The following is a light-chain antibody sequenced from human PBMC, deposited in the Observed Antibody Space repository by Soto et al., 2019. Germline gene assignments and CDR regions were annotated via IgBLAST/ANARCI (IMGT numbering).Light chain of an antibody. V-gene: IGKV2-30*02. J-gene: IGKJ4*01. CDR2: KVS. CDR1: QGLVHSDGNTY. Sequence: DFVMPQSPLFLPVTLGHAAATSCMPSQGLVHSDGNTYLNWFHQRPGQSPRRLIYKVSNRDSGVPDRFSGSGSDTDFTLKISRVEAEDVGVYYCMQGTQSLTFGGGTKVDI. CDR3: MQGTQSLT.